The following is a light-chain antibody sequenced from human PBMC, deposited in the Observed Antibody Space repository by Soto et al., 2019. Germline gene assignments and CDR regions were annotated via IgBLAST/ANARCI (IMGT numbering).Light chain of an antibody. CDR2: GAS. V-gene: IGKV3-20*01. J-gene: IGKJ1*01. CDR3: QQYGSSGT. Sequence: EIVLTQSPATLSLSPGERATLSCRASQNFANYLDWYQHKPGQAPRLLIYGASNRATGIPDRFSGSGSGTDFTLTISRLEPEDFAVYYCQQYGSSGTFGQGTKVDIK. CDR1: QNFANY.